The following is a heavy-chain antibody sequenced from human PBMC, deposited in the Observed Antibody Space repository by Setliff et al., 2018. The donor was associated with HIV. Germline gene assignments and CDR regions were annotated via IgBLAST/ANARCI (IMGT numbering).Heavy chain of an antibody. CDR3: ARITYYDSSGYYGYYYGMDV. J-gene: IGHJ6*02. Sequence: SGPTLVNPAQTLTLTCSFSGISLTTNEVGVGWIRQPPGKALEWLGLIHRNGDRRYTPSLKTRLTISKDTSKNQVVLTMTNMDPVDTATYYCARITYYDSSGYYGYYYGMDVWGQGTTVTVSS. V-gene: IGHV2-5*01. CDR1: GISLTTNEVG. D-gene: IGHD3-22*01. CDR2: IHRNGDR.